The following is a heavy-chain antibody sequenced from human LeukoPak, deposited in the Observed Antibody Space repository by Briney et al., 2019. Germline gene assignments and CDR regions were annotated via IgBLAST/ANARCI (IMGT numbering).Heavy chain of an antibody. CDR3: ARDRRRICSGGSCYSDNWFDP. CDR1: GYTFTSYD. V-gene: IGHV1-8*01. J-gene: IGHJ5*02. CDR2: MNPNSGNT. D-gene: IGHD2-15*01. Sequence: ASVKVSCKASGYTFTSYDINWVRQATGQGLEWMGWMNPNSGNTGYAQKFQGRVTMTTDTSTSTAYMELSRLRSDDTAVYYCARDRRRICSGGSCYSDNWFDPWGQGTLVTVSS.